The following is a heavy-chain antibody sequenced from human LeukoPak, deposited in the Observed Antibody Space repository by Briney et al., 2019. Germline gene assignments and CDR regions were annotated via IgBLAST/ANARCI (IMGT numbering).Heavy chain of an antibody. J-gene: IGHJ4*02. D-gene: IGHD2-2*01. V-gene: IGHV3-30-3*01. CDR1: GFTFSSYA. CDR2: ISYDGSNK. CDR3: ATWSGSVAVVPAALGY. Sequence: GGSLRLSCAASGFTFSSYAMHWVRQAPGKGLEWVAVISYDGSNKYYADSVKGRFTISRDNSKNTLYLQMNSLRAEDTAVYYCATWSGSVAVVPAALGYWGQGTLVTVSS.